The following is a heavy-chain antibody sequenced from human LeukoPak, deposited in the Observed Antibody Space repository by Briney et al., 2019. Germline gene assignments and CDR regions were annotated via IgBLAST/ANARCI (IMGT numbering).Heavy chain of an antibody. Sequence: GGSLRLSCAASGFTFSSYEMNWVRQAPGKGLEWVSYISSSGSTIYYADSVKGRFTISRDNAKNSLYLQMNSLRAEDTAVYYCARGSYLGYYGSGSYYNVGYWGQGTLVTVSS. CDR1: GFTFSSYE. J-gene: IGHJ4*02. CDR2: ISSSGSTI. CDR3: ARGSYLGYYGSGSYYNVGY. V-gene: IGHV3-48*03. D-gene: IGHD3-10*01.